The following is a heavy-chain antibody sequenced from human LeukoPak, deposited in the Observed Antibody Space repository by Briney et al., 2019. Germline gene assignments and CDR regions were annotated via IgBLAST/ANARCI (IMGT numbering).Heavy chain of an antibody. CDR3: ARGKKGAAARSRWFDP. J-gene: IGHJ5*02. D-gene: IGHD6-13*01. CDR1: GGSISPYY. CDR2: INHSGST. Sequence: SETLSLTCTVSGGSISPYYWSWIRLPPGKGLEWIGEINHSGSTNYNPSLKSRVTISVDTSKNQFSLKLSSVTAADTAVYYCARGKKGAAARSRWFDPWGQGTLVTVSS. V-gene: IGHV4-34*01.